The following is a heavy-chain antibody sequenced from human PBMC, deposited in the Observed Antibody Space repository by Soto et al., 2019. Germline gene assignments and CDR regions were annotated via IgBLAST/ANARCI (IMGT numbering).Heavy chain of an antibody. CDR2: IYYTGTT. CDR3: ARHSGIAVAGTLRWFDP. CDR1: GDSISSSSSY. Sequence: SETLSLTCTVSGDSISSSSSYWGWIRQPPGKGLEWIGSIYYTGTTYYNPSLKSRVTITVDTSKKQFSLKLTSVTAADTAVYYCARHSGIAVAGTLRWFDPWGQGTLVTVSS. J-gene: IGHJ5*02. V-gene: IGHV4-39*01. D-gene: IGHD6-19*01.